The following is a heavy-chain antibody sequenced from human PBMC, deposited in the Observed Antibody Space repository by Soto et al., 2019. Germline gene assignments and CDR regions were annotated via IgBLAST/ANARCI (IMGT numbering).Heavy chain of an antibody. D-gene: IGHD2-2*01. Sequence: QVQLVQSGADVKTPGASVRVSCKASGYTFTGYYVHWVREAPGQGLEWMGWINPETGGTSYAQKFQGRVTLSRDTCINTAYLELSRLRFDDAAVYFCARERYQVISDGMDVWGQGTTVTVSS. CDR2: INPETGGT. J-gene: IGHJ6*02. CDR3: ARERYQVISDGMDV. V-gene: IGHV1-2*02. CDR1: GYTFTGYY.